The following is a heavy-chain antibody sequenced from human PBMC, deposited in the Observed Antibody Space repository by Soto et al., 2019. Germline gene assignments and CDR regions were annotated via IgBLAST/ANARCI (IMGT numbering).Heavy chain of an antibody. D-gene: IGHD3-9*01. V-gene: IGHV4-59*01. CDR3: ARGGYFDWLLSIPFDY. CDR2: IYYSGST. J-gene: IGHJ4*02. CDR1: GGSISSYY. Sequence: SETLSLTCTVSGGSISSYYWSWIRPPPGKGLEWIGYIYYSGSTNYNPSLKSRVTISVDTSKNQFSLKLSSVTAADTAVYYCARGGYFDWLLSIPFDYWGQGTLATVSS.